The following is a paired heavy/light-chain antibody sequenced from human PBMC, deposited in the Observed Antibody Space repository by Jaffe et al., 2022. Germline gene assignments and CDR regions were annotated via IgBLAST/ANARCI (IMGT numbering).Light chain of an antibody. CDR1: QSLLHSNGYNY. J-gene: IGKJ3*01. CDR2: LSS. Sequence: DIVMTQSPLSLPVTPGEPASISCRSSQSLLHSNGYNYLDWYVQKPGQSPQLLIYLSSTRASGVPDRFSGSGSGTDFTLKISRVEADDVGIYYCMQALHTPQISFGPGTKVDIK. CDR3: MQALHTPQIS. V-gene: IGKV2-28*01.
Heavy chain of an antibody. Sequence: QLQLQESGPRLVKPSETLSLTCTVSGGSMNTRSHYWGWIRQPPGKGLEWIGSIYYSGNTYYNPSLKSRGTISIDTSKKQFSLKLNSVTAADTAVYYCARWGEYCSGGSCYSDVGDGFDIWGQGTMVTVSS. CDR3: ARWGEYCSGGSCYSDVGDGFDI. CDR1: GGSMNTRSHY. J-gene: IGHJ3*02. V-gene: IGHV4-39*01. CDR2: IYYSGNT. D-gene: IGHD2-15*01.